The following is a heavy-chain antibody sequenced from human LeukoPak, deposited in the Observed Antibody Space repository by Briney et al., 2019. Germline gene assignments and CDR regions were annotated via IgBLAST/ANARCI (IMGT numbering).Heavy chain of an antibody. D-gene: IGHD6-19*01. CDR3: ARGGGGAYSSGWYEVGY. J-gene: IGHJ4*02. CDR2: SSVYNGNT. Sequence: ASVKVSCKASGYTFTSYGISWVRQAPGQGLEWMGWSSVYNGNTNYAQNLQGRVTMTTDTSTSTAYMELRSLRSDDTAVYYCARGGGGAYSSGWYEVGYWGQGTLVPVSS. V-gene: IGHV1-18*01. CDR1: GYTFTSYG.